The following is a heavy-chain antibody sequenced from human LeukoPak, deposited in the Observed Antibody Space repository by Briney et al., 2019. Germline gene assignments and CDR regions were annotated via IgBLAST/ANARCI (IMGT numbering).Heavy chain of an antibody. D-gene: IGHD3-22*01. V-gene: IGHV1-2*02. Sequence: ASVKVSCKASGYTFTCYYMHWVRQAPGQGLEWMGWINPNSGGTNYAQKFQGRVTMTRDTSISTAYMELSRLRSDDTAVYYCAREGYDSSGYYYPFDYWGQGTLVTVSS. CDR3: AREGYDSSGYYYPFDY. J-gene: IGHJ4*02. CDR1: GYTFTCYY. CDR2: INPNSGGT.